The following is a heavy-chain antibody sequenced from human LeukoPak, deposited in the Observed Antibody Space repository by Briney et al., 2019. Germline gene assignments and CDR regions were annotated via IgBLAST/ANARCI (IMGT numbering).Heavy chain of an antibody. D-gene: IGHD6-13*01. Sequence: GRSLRLSCAASGFTFSSYGMHWVRQAPGKGLEWVAVISYDGSNKYCADSVKGRFTISRDNSKNTLYLQMNSLRAEDTAVYYCAKDLSRQQLVLEPFDYWGQGTLGTVSS. CDR2: ISYDGSNK. CDR1: GFTFSSYG. V-gene: IGHV3-30*18. CDR3: AKDLSRQQLVLEPFDY. J-gene: IGHJ4*02.